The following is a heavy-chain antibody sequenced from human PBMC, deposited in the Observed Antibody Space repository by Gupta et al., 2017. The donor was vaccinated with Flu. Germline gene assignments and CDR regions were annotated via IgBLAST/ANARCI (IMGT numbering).Heavy chain of an antibody. CDR3: VKDAGYGEYAF. V-gene: IGHV3-23*01. J-gene: IGHJ1*01. Sequence: EVQLLESGGDLAQPGGSLRLSCAASGFTFSAFGMRWVRQAPGKGLEWVSTISGGTTSYADSVKGRFTISRDTSKRTLLLQKDSLRAEDTAVYYCVKDAGYGEYAFWGQGTLVTVSS. CDR2: ISGGTT. CDR1: GFTFSAFG. D-gene: IGHD4-17*01.